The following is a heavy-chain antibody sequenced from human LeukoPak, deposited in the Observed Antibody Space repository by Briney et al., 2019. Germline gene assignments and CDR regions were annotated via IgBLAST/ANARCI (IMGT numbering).Heavy chain of an antibody. CDR2: IPQDGNEK. J-gene: IGHJ4*02. Sequence: GGSLRLSCAASGFTFSTYWMSWVRQAPGKGLEWVANIPQDGNEKYYVDSVKGRFTISRDNAKNSLYLQMNSLRVEDTAVYYCASRIVGTPDYFDYWGQGTLVAVSS. CDR3: ASRIVGTPDYFDY. CDR1: GFTFSTYW. D-gene: IGHD1-26*01. V-gene: IGHV3-7*01.